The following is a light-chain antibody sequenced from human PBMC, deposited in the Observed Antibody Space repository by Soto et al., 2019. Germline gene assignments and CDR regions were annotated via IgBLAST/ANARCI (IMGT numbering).Light chain of an antibody. CDR3: QQYQTYSQ. CDR2: KAS. V-gene: IGKV1-5*03. J-gene: IGKJ1*01. CDR1: QSINTW. Sequence: DIQMTQSPSTLSASVGDRVTITCRASQSINTWLAWYQLKPGRAPKLLIYKASTLESGVPSRFSGIGSGTEFTLTISSLQPDDFATYYCQQYQTYSQFGQGTKVEIK.